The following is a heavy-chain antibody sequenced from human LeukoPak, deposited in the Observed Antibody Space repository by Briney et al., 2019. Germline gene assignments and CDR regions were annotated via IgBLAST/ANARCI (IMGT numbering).Heavy chain of an antibody. Sequence: SETLSLTCTVSGGSISSYYWSWIRQPAGKGLEWIGRIYTSGSTNYNPSFKSRVTMSVDTSKNQFSLKLSSVTAADTAVYYCARGIAAAGMAYYYYYYMDVWGKGTTVTVSS. CDR1: GGSISSYY. CDR2: IYTSGST. D-gene: IGHD6-13*01. CDR3: ARGIAAAGMAYYYYYYMDV. J-gene: IGHJ6*03. V-gene: IGHV4-4*07.